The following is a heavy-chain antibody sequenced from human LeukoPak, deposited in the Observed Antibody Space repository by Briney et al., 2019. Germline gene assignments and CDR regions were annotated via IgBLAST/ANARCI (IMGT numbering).Heavy chain of an antibody. CDR2: ISGSGGST. CDR1: GFTFSSYA. D-gene: IGHD4-17*01. V-gene: IGHV3-23*01. Sequence: PGGSLRLSCAASGFTFSSYAMSWVRQAPGKGLEWVSAISGSGGSTYYADSVRGRFTISRDNSKNTLYLQMNSLRAEDTAVYYCAKHLYGFSAFDYWGQGTLVTVSS. CDR3: AKHLYGFSAFDY. J-gene: IGHJ4*02.